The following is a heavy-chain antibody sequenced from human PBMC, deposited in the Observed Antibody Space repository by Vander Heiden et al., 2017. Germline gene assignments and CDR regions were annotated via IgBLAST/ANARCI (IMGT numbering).Heavy chain of an antibody. V-gene: IGHV1-2*02. CDR2: INPNSGGT. D-gene: IGHD6-13*01. J-gene: IGHJ5*02. CDR1: GSTFTGYY. CDR3: AREQIAAAGNWFDP. Sequence: QVQLVQSGAEVQKPGASVKVSCKASGSTFTGYYMHWVRQAPGQGLEWMGWINPNSGGTNYAQKFQGRVTMTRDTSISTAYMELSRLRSDDTAVYYCAREQIAAAGNWFDPWGQGTLVTVSS.